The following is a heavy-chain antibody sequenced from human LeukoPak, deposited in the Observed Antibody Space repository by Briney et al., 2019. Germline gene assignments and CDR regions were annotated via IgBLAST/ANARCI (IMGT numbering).Heavy chain of an antibody. V-gene: IGHV1-18*04. CDR2: ISAYNGNT. D-gene: IGHD3-9*01. Sequence: GASVKASCKASGYTFTSYGISWVRQAPGQGLEWMGWISAYNGNTNYAQKLQGRVTMTTDTSTSTAYMELRSLRSDDTAVYYCASYDILTGYRYFQHWGQGTLVTVSS. CDR3: ASYDILTGYRYFQH. J-gene: IGHJ1*01. CDR1: GYTFTSYG.